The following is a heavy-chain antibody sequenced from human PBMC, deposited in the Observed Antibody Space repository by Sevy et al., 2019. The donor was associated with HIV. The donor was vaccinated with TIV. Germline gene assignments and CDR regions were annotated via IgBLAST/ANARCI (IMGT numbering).Heavy chain of an antibody. J-gene: IGHJ4*02. Sequence: GGSLRLSCAASGFTFSDYAMSWVRQAPGKGLEWVSGIRGSGDSTWHADSVKGRFTISRDNSKNTLFLQMNSLGADDTAVYYCAKEGQGDGWYYFDYWGQGTLVTVSS. CDR2: IRGSGDST. CDR3: AKEGQGDGWYYFDY. D-gene: IGHD6-19*01. CDR1: GFTFSDYA. V-gene: IGHV3-23*01.